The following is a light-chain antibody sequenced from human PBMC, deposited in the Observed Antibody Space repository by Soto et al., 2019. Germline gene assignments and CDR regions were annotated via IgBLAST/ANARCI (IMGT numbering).Light chain of an antibody. CDR1: SSDIGAYNY. V-gene: IGLV2-14*01. Sequence: QSALTQPASVSGSPGQSITISCTGTSSDIGAYNYVSWYQQHPGKAPKLMLYDYNSRPSGVSNRFSGSKSGNTASLTISVLQAEDEADYYCNSYTTTNTRVFGGGTKLTVL. CDR2: DYN. CDR3: NSYTTTNTRV. J-gene: IGLJ3*02.